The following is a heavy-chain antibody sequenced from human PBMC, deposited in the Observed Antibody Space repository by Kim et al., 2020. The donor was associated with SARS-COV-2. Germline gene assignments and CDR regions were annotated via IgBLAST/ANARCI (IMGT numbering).Heavy chain of an antibody. D-gene: IGHD6-6*01. CDR2: ISYDGSNK. V-gene: IGHV3-30*03. Sequence: VGSLRLSCAASGFTFSSYGMHWVRQAPGKGLEWVAVISYDGSNKYYADSVKGRFTISRDNSKNTLYLQMNSLRAEDTAVYYCATQRSEYSGSGIYFDYWG. CDR1: GFTFSSYG. CDR3: ATQRSEYSGSGIYFDY. J-gene: IGHJ4*01.